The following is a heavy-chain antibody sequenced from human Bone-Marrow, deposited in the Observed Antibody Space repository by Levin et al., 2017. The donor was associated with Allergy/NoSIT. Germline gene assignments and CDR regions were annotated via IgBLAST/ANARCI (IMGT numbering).Heavy chain of an antibody. J-gene: IGHJ4*02. CDR3: ARVKICSSGSCYSFDY. Sequence: GESLKISCKASGYTFTGHYMHWLRQAPGQGLEWMGWSDPNSGGTNYAQKFQGRVTMTRDTSISTAYMELSRLTSDDTAVYYCARVKICSSGSCYSFDYWGQGTLVTVSS. V-gene: IGHV1-2*02. D-gene: IGHD2-15*01. CDR2: SDPNSGGT. CDR1: GYTFTGHY.